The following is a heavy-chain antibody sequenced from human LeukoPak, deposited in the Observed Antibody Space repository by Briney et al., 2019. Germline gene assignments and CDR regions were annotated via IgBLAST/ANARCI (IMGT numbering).Heavy chain of an antibody. V-gene: IGHV1-2*02. D-gene: IGHD2-2*01. CDR3: ARRGYCSSTSCYAGAYYYYYMDV. CDR2: INPNSGGT. CDR1: GYTFTGYY. J-gene: IGHJ6*03. Sequence: ASMKVSCKASGYTFTGYYMHWVRQAPGQGLEWMGWINPNSGGTNYAQKFQGRVTMTRDTSISTAYMELSRLRSDDTAVYYCARRGYCSSTSCYAGAYYYYYMDVWGKGTTVTVSS.